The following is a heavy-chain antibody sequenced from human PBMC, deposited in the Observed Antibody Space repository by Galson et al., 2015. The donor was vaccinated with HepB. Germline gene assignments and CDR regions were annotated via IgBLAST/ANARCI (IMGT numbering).Heavy chain of an antibody. D-gene: IGHD3-16*01. CDR3: ASSALDGGEVDDAFDI. J-gene: IGHJ3*02. Sequence: SETLSLTCTVSGGSISSYYWSWIRQPPGKGLEWIGYIYYSGSAKFHPSLKSRLTISVDTSKNQFSLKLSSVTAADTAVYYCASSALDGGEVDDAFDIWGQGTMVTVSS. CDR1: GGSISSYY. V-gene: IGHV4-59*01. CDR2: IYYSGSA.